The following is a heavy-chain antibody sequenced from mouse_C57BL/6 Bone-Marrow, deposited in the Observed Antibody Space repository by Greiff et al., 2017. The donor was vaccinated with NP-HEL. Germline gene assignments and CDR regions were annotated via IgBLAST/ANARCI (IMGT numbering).Heavy chain of an antibody. V-gene: IGHV1-50*01. D-gene: IGHD1-1*01. CDR2: IDPSDSYT. CDR1: GYTFTSYW. CDR3: ARGFITTVVGGDY. Sequence: QVQLQQPGAELVKPGASVKLSCKASGYTFTSYWMQWVKQRPGQGLEWIGEIDPSDSYTNYNQKFKGKATLTVDTSSSTAYMQLSSLTSEDSAVYYCARGFITTVVGGDYWGQGTSVTVSS. J-gene: IGHJ4*01.